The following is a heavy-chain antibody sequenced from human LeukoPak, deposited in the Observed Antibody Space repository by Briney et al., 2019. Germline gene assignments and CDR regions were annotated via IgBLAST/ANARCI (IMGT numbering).Heavy chain of an antibody. CDR1: GFTFSDYY. V-gene: IGHV3-11*01. D-gene: IGHD6-13*01. CDR2: ISSSGSTI. Sequence: NPGGSLRLSCAASGFTFSDYYMSWIRQAPGKGLEWVSYISSSGSTIYYADSVKGRFTISRDNSKNTLYLQLNSLRAEDTAVYYCAKSTGPSGSSWYLFDPWGQGTLVTVSS. J-gene: IGHJ5*02. CDR3: AKSTGPSGSSWYLFDP.